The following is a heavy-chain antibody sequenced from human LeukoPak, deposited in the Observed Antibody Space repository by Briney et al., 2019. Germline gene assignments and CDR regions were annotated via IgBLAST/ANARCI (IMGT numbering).Heavy chain of an antibody. V-gene: IGHV3-48*04. D-gene: IGHD5-18*01. CDR1: GFTFSSYS. Sequence: GGSLRLSCAASGFTFSSYSMNWVRQAPGKGLEWLSYISSSSSTIYYADSVKGRFTISRDNAKNSLYLEMNSLRAADTAVYYCARGFRMWIQHFYFDYWGQGTLVTVSS. CDR3: ARGFRMWIQHFYFDY. J-gene: IGHJ4*02. CDR2: ISSSSSTI.